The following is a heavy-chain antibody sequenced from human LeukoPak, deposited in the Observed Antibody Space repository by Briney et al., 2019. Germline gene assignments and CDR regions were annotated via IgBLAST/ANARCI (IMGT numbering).Heavy chain of an antibody. D-gene: IGHD3-22*01. CDR2: ITTYNDNT. J-gene: IGHJ4*02. Sequence: ASVKVSCKASGYTFTSYGISWVRQAPGQGLEWMGWITTYNDNTNYAQGRVTMTTDTSTSTAYMELRSLRSDDTAVYYCARVGGYYYDGSGYYPLDYWGQGTLVTVSS. CDR3: ARVGGYYYDGSGYYPLDY. CDR1: GYTFTSYG. V-gene: IGHV1-18*01.